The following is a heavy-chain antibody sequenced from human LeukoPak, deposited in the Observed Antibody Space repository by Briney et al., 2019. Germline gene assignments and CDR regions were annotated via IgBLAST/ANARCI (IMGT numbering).Heavy chain of an antibody. CDR3: ARQGSSAGDDFDI. Sequence: GESLKISCKGSGYSFTSYWIGGVRQMPGKGLEWMGIIYPGDSDTRYSPSCQGEVTIAADKTISTAYMQWSSLKASDTAMYYCARQGSSAGDDFDIWGGGRMVIVSS. CDR1: GYSFTSYW. CDR2: IYPGDSDT. J-gene: IGHJ3*02. D-gene: IGHD3-10*01. V-gene: IGHV5-51*01.